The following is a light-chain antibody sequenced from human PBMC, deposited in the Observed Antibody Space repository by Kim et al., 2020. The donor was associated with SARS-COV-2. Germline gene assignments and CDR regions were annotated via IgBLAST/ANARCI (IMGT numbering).Light chain of an antibody. J-gene: IGKJ4*01. V-gene: IGKV3-11*01. Sequence: EIVLTQSPATLSLSPGERATLSCRASQSVSSDLAWYQQKPGQAPRLLIDTASNRATGIPARFSGSGSGTDFTLTISSLEPEDFAVYYCQQRSNWPLTFGGGTKVDIK. CDR2: TAS. CDR1: QSVSSD. CDR3: QQRSNWPLT.